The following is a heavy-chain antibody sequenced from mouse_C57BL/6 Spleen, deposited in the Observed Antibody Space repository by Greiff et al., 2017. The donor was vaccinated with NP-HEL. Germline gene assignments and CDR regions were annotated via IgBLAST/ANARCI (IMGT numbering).Heavy chain of an antibody. V-gene: IGHV5-17*01. J-gene: IGHJ3*01. CDR2: IRSGSSTI. CDR3: AKDGTAWFAY. CDR1: GFTFSDYG. Sequence: EVQLVESGGGLVKPGGSLKLSCAASGFTFSDYGMHWVRQAPEKGLEWVAYIRSGSSTIYYADTVKGRFTISRDNAKNTLFLQMTSLRSEDTAMYYCAKDGTAWFAYWGQGTLVTVSA. D-gene: IGHD4-1*01.